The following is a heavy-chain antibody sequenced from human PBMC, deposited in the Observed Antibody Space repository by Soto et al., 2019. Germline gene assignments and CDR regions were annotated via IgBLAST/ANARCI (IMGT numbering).Heavy chain of an antibody. CDR3: AHSLRPVVQPNAYYYGMDV. D-gene: IGHD1-1*01. Sequence: SGPKLVNPPQTLTLTCTFSGFSLSTSGVGVGWIRQPPGKALEWLALIYWNDDKRYSPSLKSRLTITKDTSKNQVVLTMTNMDPVDTATYYCAHSLRPVVQPNAYYYGMDVWGQGTTVTVSS. CDR2: IYWNDDK. CDR1: GFSLSTSGVG. J-gene: IGHJ6*02. V-gene: IGHV2-5*01.